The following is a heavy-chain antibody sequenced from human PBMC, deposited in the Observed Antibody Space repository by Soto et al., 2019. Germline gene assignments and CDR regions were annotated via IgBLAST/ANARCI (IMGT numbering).Heavy chain of an antibody. Sequence: EVQLVESGGGLVKPGGSLRLSCAASGFTFSSYSMNWVRQAPGKGLEWVTSISSSSSYIYYADSVKGRFTISRDNAKNSLYLQMNSLRAEDTAVYYCARSSSSEGVGSFDPWGQGTLVTVSS. J-gene: IGHJ5*02. CDR1: GFTFSSYS. V-gene: IGHV3-21*01. CDR3: ARSSSSEGVGSFDP. D-gene: IGHD6-13*01. CDR2: ISSSSSYI.